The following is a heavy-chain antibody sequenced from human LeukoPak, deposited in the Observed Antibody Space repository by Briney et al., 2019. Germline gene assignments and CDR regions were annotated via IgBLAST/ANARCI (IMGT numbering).Heavy chain of an antibody. CDR3: ARGKSARRSYYHGMDV. J-gene: IGHJ6*02. V-gene: IGHV1-8*01. CDR2: MNPNSGNT. CDR1: GYTFTSYD. Sequence: ASAKVSCKASGYTFTSYDINWVRQATGQGLEWMGWMNPNSGNTGYAQRFQGRVTMTRNTSISTAYMELSSLRSEDTAVYYCARGKSARRSYYHGMDVWGQGTTVTVSS. D-gene: IGHD6-6*01.